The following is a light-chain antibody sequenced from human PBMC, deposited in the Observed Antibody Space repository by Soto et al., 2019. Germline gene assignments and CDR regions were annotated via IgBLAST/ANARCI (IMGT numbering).Light chain of an antibody. J-gene: IGKJ1*01. CDR2: AAS. CDR1: QGIGNF. CDR3: QKYDSPPRT. Sequence: DIQMTQSPSSLSASVGDRVTISCRASQGIGNFLAWYQQKPGTVPKLLIYAASILLSGVPSRFSGSGSGTDFALTISSLQPEDVATYYCQKYDSPPRTFGQGTKVEL. V-gene: IGKV1-27*01.